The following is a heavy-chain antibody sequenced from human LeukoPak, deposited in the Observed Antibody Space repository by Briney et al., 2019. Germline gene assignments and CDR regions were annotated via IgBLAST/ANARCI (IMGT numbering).Heavy chain of an antibody. Sequence: SETLSLTCTVSGGSISGSSYYWGWIRQPPGKGLEWIGYIYYSGSTNYNPSLKSRVTISVDTSKNQFSLKLSSVTAADTAVYYCARGGYRYDYGGNSRYYYYMDVWGKGTTVTISS. CDR2: IYYSGST. J-gene: IGHJ6*03. D-gene: IGHD4-23*01. CDR1: GGSISGSSYY. V-gene: IGHV4-61*05. CDR3: ARGGYRYDYGGNSRYYYYMDV.